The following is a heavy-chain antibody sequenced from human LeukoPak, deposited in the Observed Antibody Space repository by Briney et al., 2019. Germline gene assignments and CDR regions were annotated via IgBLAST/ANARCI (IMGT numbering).Heavy chain of an antibody. CDR2: IYTSGST. D-gene: IGHD3-22*01. CDR1: GGSISSGSYY. V-gene: IGHV4-61*02. CDR3: ARGLFYYDSSGYSNYFDY. Sequence: PSETLSLTXTVSGGSISSGSYYWSWIRQPAGEGLEWIGRIYTSGSTNYNPSLKSRVTISVDTSKNQFSLKLSSVTAADTAVYYCARGLFYYDSSGYSNYFDYWGQGTLVTVSS. J-gene: IGHJ4*02.